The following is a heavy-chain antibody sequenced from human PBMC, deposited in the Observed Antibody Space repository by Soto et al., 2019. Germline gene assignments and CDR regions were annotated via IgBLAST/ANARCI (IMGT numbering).Heavy chain of an antibody. CDR3: ANVTNNHYSHSAAETNYFDY. V-gene: IGHV3-23*01. CDR1: GFTFSSYA. J-gene: IGHJ4*02. Sequence: ELQMLESGGGLVQPGWSLRLSCAASGFTFSSYAMSGVRQAPGKGLEWVSAISGSGGSTYYADSVKGRFTISRDNSINMLYLQMNSLRSEDTTVYYGANVTNNHYSHSAAETNYFDYWGQGTLVTVSS. D-gene: IGHD4-4*01. CDR2: ISGSGGST.